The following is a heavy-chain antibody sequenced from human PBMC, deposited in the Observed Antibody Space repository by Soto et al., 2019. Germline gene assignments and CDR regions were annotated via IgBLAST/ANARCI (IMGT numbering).Heavy chain of an antibody. J-gene: IGHJ4*02. D-gene: IGHD5-18*01. CDR1: GFTFSNYW. Sequence: GGSLRLCCAASGFTFSNYWMHWVRQIPGKGLEWVSRINADGSSTYYADSVKGRFNVSRDNAKKTLYVQMNSLRDEDTALYYCARTYGYSYGPIDYWGQGILVTVS. CDR3: ARTYGYSYGPIDY. CDR2: INADGSST. V-gene: IGHV3-74*01.